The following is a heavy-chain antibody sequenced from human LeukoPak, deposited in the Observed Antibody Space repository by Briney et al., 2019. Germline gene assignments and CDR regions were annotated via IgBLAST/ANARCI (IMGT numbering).Heavy chain of an antibody. CDR3: AGAPGGYSSSWYDY. J-gene: IGHJ4*02. CDR2: IYYSGST. CDR1: GGSISSGGYY. D-gene: IGHD6-13*01. V-gene: IGHV4-31*03. Sequence: SETLSLTCTVSGGSISSGGYYWSWIRQHPGKGLEWIGYIYYSGSTYYNPSLKSRVTISVDTSKNQFSLKLSSVTAADTAVYYCAGAPGGYSSSWYDYWGQGTLVTVSS.